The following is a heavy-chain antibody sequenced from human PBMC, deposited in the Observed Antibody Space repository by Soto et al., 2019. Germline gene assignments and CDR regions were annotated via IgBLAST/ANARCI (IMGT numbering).Heavy chain of an antibody. J-gene: IGHJ6*02. CDR2: IYYSGST. Sequence: SETLSLTCTVSGGSISSYYWSWIRQPPGKGLEWIGYIYYSGSTNYNPSLKSRVTISVDTSKNQFSLKLSSVTAADTAVYYCARDKVGASSYYYYYGMDVWGQGATVTVSS. CDR1: GGSISSYY. CDR3: ARDKVGASSYYYYYGMDV. D-gene: IGHD1-26*01. V-gene: IGHV4-59*01.